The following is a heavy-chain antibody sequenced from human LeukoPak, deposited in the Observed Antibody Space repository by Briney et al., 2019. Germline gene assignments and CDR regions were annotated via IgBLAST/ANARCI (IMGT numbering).Heavy chain of an antibody. CDR1: GGSFSGCY. J-gene: IGHJ4*02. V-gene: IGHV4-34*01. CDR3: ARARSHSSGWNF. D-gene: IGHD6-19*01. CDR2: INHSGST. Sequence: SETLSLTCAVYGGSFSGCYWSWIRQPPGKGLEWIGEINHSGSTNYNPSLKSRVTISVDTSKNQFSLKLSSVTAADTAVYYCARARSHSSGWNFWGQGTLVTVSS.